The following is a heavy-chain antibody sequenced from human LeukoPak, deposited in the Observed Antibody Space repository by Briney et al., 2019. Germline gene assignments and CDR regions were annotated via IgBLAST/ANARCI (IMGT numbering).Heavy chain of an antibody. CDR2: IYPGDSDT. J-gene: IGHJ4*02. CDR1: GYSFTTYW. V-gene: IGHV5-51*01. Sequence: GESLKISCKGSGYSFTTYWIGWMRQMPGKGLEWMGIIYPGDSDTKYSPSFQGQVTISADKSISTAYLQWSSLKASDTAMYYCARHHYYYDSSGYYCDYWGQGTLVTVSS. CDR3: ARHHYYYDSSGYYCDY. D-gene: IGHD3-22*01.